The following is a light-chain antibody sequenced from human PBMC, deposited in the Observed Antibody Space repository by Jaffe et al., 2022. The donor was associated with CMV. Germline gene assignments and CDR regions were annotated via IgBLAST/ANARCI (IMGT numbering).Light chain of an antibody. V-gene: IGKV3-20*01. CDR1: QSVSSRY. Sequence: EIVLTQSPGTLSLSPGERATLSCRASQSVSSRYLAWYQQKPGQAPRLLIHGASSRAAGIPDRFSGSGSGTDFTLTISRLEPEDFAVYYCQQSGSSPPGPWTFGQGTKVEIK. J-gene: IGKJ1*01. CDR2: GAS. CDR3: QQSGSSPPGPWT.